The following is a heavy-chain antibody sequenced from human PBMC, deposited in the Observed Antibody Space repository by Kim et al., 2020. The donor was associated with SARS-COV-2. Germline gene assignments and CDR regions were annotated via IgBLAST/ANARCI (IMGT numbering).Heavy chain of an antibody. CDR2: INHSGST. CDR3: ARAGRQWSVCPIFYYFDY. Sequence: SETLSLTCAVYGGSFSGYYWSWIRQPPGKGLVWIGEINHSGSTNYNPSLKSRVTISVDTSKNQFSLKLSSVTAADTAVYYCARAGRQWSVCPIFYYFDYWGQGTLVPVSS. CDR1: GGSFSGYY. D-gene: IGHD3-3*01. J-gene: IGHJ4*02. V-gene: IGHV4-34*01.